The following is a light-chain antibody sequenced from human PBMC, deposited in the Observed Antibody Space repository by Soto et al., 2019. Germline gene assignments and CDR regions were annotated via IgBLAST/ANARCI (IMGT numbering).Light chain of an antibody. CDR1: QDVSNY. CDR2: DES. CDR3: QQYSNLIT. Sequence: IHMTQSPSSLSASVGDRVTITCQASQDVSNYLNWYQQKLGKDPKLLIYDESNLETGVPSRFSGSGSGTYFSFTISSLQPEDFATYYCQQYSNLITVGQGTRLEIK. J-gene: IGKJ5*01. V-gene: IGKV1-33*01.